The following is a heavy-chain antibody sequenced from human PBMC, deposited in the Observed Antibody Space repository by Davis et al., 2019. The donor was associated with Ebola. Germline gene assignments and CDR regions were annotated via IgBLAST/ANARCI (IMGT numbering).Heavy chain of an antibody. D-gene: IGHD3-10*01. Sequence: MPSETLSLTCTVSGGSVSSGSYYWSWIRQPPEKGLEWVGYIYYSGSTNCNPSLKSRVTISVDTSKNQFSLKLSSVTAADTAVYYCARESFSSGNYYTGYYYYGMDVWGQGTTVTVSS. V-gene: IGHV4-61*01. CDR2: IYYSGST. CDR3: ARESFSSGNYYTGYYYYGMDV. J-gene: IGHJ6*02. CDR1: GGSVSSGSYY.